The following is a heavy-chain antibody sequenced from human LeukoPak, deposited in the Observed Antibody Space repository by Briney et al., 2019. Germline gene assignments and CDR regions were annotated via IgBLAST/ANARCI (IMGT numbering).Heavy chain of an antibody. D-gene: IGHD3-10*01. CDR1: GDAISSSSYY. Sequence: SETLSLTCTVSGDAISSSSYYWGWCRQPPGKGLEWIGSIPYSGSTYYNPSLKSRLTISVDTSKNQFSLKLSSVTAADTAVYYCARCKDYYVSGSYYKTFDYWGQGTLVTVSS. V-gene: IGHV4-39*07. J-gene: IGHJ4*02. CDR3: ARCKDYYVSGSYYKTFDY. CDR2: IPYSGST.